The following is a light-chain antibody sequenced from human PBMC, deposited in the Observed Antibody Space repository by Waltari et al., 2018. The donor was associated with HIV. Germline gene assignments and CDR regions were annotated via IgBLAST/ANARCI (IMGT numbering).Light chain of an antibody. V-gene: IGLV2-8*01. CDR3: SSYAGSNNVV. J-gene: IGLJ2*01. Sequence: QSALTQPPSASGSPGQSVTISCTGTSSEVGGYNYVSWYQQHPGKAPKLMIYEVSKRPSGVPDRFSGSKSGNTASLTVSGLQAEDEADYYCSSYAGSNNVVFGGGTMLTVL. CDR1: SSEVGGYNY. CDR2: EVS.